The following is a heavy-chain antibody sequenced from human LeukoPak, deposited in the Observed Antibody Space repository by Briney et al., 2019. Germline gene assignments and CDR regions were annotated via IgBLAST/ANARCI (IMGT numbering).Heavy chain of an antibody. CDR2: IYYSGST. Sequence: SETLSLTCTVSGGSISSYYWSWIRQPPGKGLEWIGSIYYSGSTYYNPSLKSRVTISVDTSKNQFSLKLSSVTAVDTAVYYCQGYCSSTSCYTIDYWGQGTLVTVSS. D-gene: IGHD2-2*02. CDR3: QGYCSSTSCYTIDY. CDR1: GGSISSYY. V-gene: IGHV4-59*05. J-gene: IGHJ4*02.